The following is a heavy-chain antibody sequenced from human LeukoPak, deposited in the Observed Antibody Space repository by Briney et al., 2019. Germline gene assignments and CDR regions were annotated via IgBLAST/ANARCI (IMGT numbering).Heavy chain of an antibody. V-gene: IGHV3-23*01. Sequence: GGTLRLSCAASGFTFSSYGMSWVRQAPGKGLEWVSAISGSGGSTYYADSVKGRFTISRDNSKNTLNLQMNSLRAEDTAVYYCAKDPTHYRVWDYYETIGLSYWGQGTLVTVSS. D-gene: IGHD3-22*01. CDR2: ISGSGGST. CDR1: GFTFSSYG. J-gene: IGHJ4*02. CDR3: AKDPTHYRVWDYYETIGLSY.